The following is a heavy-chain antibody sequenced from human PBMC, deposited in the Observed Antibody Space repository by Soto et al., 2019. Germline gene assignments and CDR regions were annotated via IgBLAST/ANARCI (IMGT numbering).Heavy chain of an antibody. D-gene: IGHD3-10*01. V-gene: IGHV4-59*01. Sequence: SETLSLTCTVSGGSISSYYWSWIRQPPGRGLEWIGYIYYSGSTNYNPSLKSRVTISVDTSKNQFSLKLSSATAADTAVYYCARVVTMVRGVNWFDPWGQGTLVTVSS. J-gene: IGHJ5*02. CDR1: GGSISSYY. CDR2: IYYSGST. CDR3: ARVVTMVRGVNWFDP.